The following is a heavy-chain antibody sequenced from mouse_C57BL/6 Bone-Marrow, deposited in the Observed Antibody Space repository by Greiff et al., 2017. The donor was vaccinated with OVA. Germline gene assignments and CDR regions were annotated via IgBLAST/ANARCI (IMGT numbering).Heavy chain of an antibody. CDR2: SRNKANDYTT. J-gene: IGHJ3*01. D-gene: IGHD3-2*02. CDR3: ARDDRQLRPFAY. Sequence: EVKLMESGGGLVQSGRSLRLSCATSGFTFSDFYMEWVRQAPGKGLEWIAASRNKANDYTTEYSASVKGRFIVSRDTSQSILYLQMNALRAEDTAIYYCARDDRQLRPFAYWGQGTLVTVSA. CDR1: GFTFSDFY. V-gene: IGHV7-1*01.